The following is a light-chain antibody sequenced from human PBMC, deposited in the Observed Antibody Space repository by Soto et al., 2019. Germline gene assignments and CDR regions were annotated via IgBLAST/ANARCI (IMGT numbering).Light chain of an antibody. CDR1: QGMSSY. CDR3: QQLNSYPFT. CDR2: AAS. J-gene: IGKJ4*01. V-gene: IGKV1-9*01. Sequence: DIQLTQSPSFLSASVGDRVTITCRASQGMSSYLAWYQQKPGKAPKLLIYAASTLQSGVPSRFSGSGSGTEFTLTISSLQPEDFTTYYCQQLNSYPFTFGGGTKVDIK.